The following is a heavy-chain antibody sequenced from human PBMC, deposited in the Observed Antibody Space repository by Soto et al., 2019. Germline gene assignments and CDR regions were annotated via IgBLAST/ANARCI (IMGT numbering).Heavy chain of an antibody. Sequence: PSETLSLTCTVSGDSISSYYWSWIRQPPGKGLEWIGYIYYSGSTNYNPSLKIRVTISVDTSKNQFSLKLSSVTAADTAVYYCARDTSSSWSGWFDPWGQGTLVTVS. V-gene: IGHV4-59*01. J-gene: IGHJ5*02. CDR1: GDSISSYY. D-gene: IGHD6-13*01. CDR2: IYYSGST. CDR3: ARDTSSSWSGWFDP.